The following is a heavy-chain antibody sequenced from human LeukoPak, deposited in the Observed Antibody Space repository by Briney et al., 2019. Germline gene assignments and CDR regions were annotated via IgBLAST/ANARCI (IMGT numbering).Heavy chain of an antibody. CDR3: ARGLNAQDDLDAFDI. CDR1: GDSISSGGDY. Sequence: PSETLSLTCTVSGDSISSGGDYWNWIRQPPGTGLEWIGYIYSSGPTYHNPSLKSRVSMSVDPSKNQFSLNLGSVTAADTAVYYCARGLNAQDDLDAFDIWGQGTVVTVSS. CDR2: IYSSGPT. V-gene: IGHV4-31*03. J-gene: IGHJ3*02. D-gene: IGHD1-1*01.